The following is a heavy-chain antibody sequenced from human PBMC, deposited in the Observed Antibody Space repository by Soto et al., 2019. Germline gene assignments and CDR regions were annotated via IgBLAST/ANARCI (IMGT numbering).Heavy chain of an antibody. CDR1: GYTFTDYY. CDR2: INPNSGGT. V-gene: IGHV1-2*04. J-gene: IGHJ4*02. Sequence: QVQLVQSGAEVQKPGASVKVSCKTSGYTFTDYYIHWVRQAPGQGLEWMGWINPNSGGTNFARNFQGWVTMTRATSISTAYLELNRLKSDDTAVYYCARGGLRQWLSRWDYWGQGTMVTVSS. CDR3: ARGGLRQWLSRWDY. D-gene: IGHD6-19*01.